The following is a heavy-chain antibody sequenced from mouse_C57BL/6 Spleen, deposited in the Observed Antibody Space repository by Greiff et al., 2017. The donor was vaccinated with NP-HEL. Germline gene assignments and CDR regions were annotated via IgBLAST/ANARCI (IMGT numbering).Heavy chain of an antibody. CDR1: GYTFTSYG. V-gene: IGHV1-81*01. D-gene: IGHD2-4*01. J-gene: IGHJ3*01. Sequence: VQLQQSGAELARPGASVKLSCKASGYTFTSYGISWVKQRTGQGLEWIGEIYPRSGNTYYNEKFKGQATLTADKSSSTAYMELRSLTSEDSAVYFCARGGVYDYDGGAWFAYWGQGTLVTVSA. CDR3: ARGGVYDYDGGAWFAY. CDR2: IYPRSGNT.